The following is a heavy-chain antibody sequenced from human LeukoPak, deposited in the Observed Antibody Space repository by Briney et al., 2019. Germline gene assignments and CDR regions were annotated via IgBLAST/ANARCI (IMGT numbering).Heavy chain of an antibody. D-gene: IGHD2/OR15-2a*01. CDR1: GFTFSTYW. J-gene: IGHJ4*02. Sequence: GGSLRLSCVASGFTFSTYWMTWVRQAPGKGLEWVANINQDGTEKNYVDSVKGRFTISRDNAKNSLYLQMNSLRAEDTAVYYYARNMGDYWGQGTLVTVSS. CDR3: ARNMGDY. V-gene: IGHV3-7*04. CDR2: INQDGTEK.